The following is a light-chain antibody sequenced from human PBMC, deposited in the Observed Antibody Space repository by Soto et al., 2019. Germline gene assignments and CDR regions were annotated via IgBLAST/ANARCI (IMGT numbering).Light chain of an antibody. CDR1: SSDVGGYNY. CDR2: DVS. Sequence: QSALTQPRSVSGSPGQSVTISCTGTSSDVGGYNYVSWYQQHPGKAPKLMIYDVSKRPSGVPDRFSGSKSGNTASLTISELQAEDEADYYCCSYAGSYTHYVFGTGTKVTVL. CDR3: CSYAGSYTHYV. J-gene: IGLJ1*01. V-gene: IGLV2-11*01.